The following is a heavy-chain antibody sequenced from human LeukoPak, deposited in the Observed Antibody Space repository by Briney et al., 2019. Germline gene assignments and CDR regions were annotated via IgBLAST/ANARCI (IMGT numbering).Heavy chain of an antibody. J-gene: IGHJ3*01. Sequence: GGSLRLSCAASGFTFSSYAMSWVRQAPGKGLEWVSAISGCGGSTYYADSVKGRFTTSRDNSKNTLYLQMNSLRAEDTAVYYCAKGALYGGNLLWGQGTMVTVSS. CDR2: ISGCGGST. D-gene: IGHD4-23*01. V-gene: IGHV3-23*01. CDR1: GFTFSSYA. CDR3: AKGALYGGNLL.